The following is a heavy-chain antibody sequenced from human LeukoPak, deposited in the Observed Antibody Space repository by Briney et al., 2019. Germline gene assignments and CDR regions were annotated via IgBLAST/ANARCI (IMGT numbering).Heavy chain of an antibody. Sequence: GSLRLSCAASGFTFSSYSMNWVRQAPGKGLEWVSSTSSSSSYIYYADSVKGRFTISRDNAKNSLYLQMNSLRAEDTAVYYCARGHDYGDYGGYWGQGTLVTVSS. D-gene: IGHD4-17*01. CDR2: TSSSSSYI. CDR3: ARGHDYGDYGGY. V-gene: IGHV3-21*01. CDR1: GFTFSSYS. J-gene: IGHJ4*02.